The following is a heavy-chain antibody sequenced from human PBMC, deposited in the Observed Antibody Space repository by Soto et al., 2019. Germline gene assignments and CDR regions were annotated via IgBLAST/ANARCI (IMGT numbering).Heavy chain of an antibody. Sequence: EVQLVESGGGLVKPGGSLRLSCAASGFTFSSYSMNWVRQAPGKGLDWVSSISSSSSYIYYADSVKGRFTISRDNAKNSLYQQMNSLRAEDTGVYYCARGGYCSGGSCYSGDYYGMDVWGQGTTVTVSS. CDR3: ARGGYCSGGSCYSGDYYGMDV. V-gene: IGHV3-21*01. D-gene: IGHD2-15*01. J-gene: IGHJ6*02. CDR2: ISSSSSYI. CDR1: GFTFSSYS.